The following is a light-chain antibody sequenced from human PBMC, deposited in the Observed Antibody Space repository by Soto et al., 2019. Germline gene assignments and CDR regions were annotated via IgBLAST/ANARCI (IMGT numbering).Light chain of an antibody. V-gene: IGLV1-40*01. J-gene: IGLJ2*01. Sequence: QSVLTQPPSVSGAPGQRVTISCTGSSSNIGAGYDVHWYQQLPGTAPKLLIYGNSNRPSGVPDRFSGSKSGTSASLAITVLQAEDEADYFCQSYDSSLSGVLFGGGTKLTVL. CDR2: GNS. CDR3: QSYDSSLSGVL. CDR1: SSNIGAGYD.